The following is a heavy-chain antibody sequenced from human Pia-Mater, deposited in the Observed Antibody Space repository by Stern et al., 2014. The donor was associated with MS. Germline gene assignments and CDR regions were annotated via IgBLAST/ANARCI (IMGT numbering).Heavy chain of an antibody. CDR3: ARGSAGVGILYY. CDR2: IYSGGRT. Sequence: EVQLVESGGGLIQPGGSLRLSCAASGFSVSSDYMTWVRQAPGKGLEWVSIIYSGGRTHYSDSVKGRFTISRGDSRNTLYLQMNNLTVGDTAMYYCARGSAGVGILYYWGQGALVTVSS. V-gene: IGHV3-53*01. J-gene: IGHJ4*02. D-gene: IGHD3-3*01. CDR1: GFSVSSDY.